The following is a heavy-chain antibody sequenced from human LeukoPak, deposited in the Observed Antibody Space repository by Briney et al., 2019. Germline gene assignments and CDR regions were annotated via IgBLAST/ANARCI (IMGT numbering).Heavy chain of an antibody. Sequence: GGSLRLSCAASGFTFSHYSMNWVRQAPGKGLEWVSSISNIGNHIYYADSVKGRFTISRDNAKNSLYLQMNSLRAEDTAVYYCARVVDAFDIWGQGTMVTVSS. J-gene: IGHJ3*02. CDR2: ISNIGNHI. CDR3: ARVVDAFDI. CDR1: GFTFSHYS. V-gene: IGHV3-21*01.